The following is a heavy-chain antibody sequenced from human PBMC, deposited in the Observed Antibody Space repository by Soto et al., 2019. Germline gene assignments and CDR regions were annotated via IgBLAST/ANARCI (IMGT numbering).Heavy chain of an antibody. CDR3: KGAYSDIDGYNLDP. J-gene: IGHJ5*02. Sequence: SETLCLTCCVGGGTIGGGAGTWLRTAPGKGLEWMGYIYHGGSIIYNPSPKSRFSISVETADNKFSQRPSAVTAADAPTSFGKGAYSDIDGYNLDPWGQGTSVTV. V-gene: IGHV4-59*01. CDR2: IYHGGSI. CDR1: GGTIGGGA. D-gene: IGHD2-15*01.